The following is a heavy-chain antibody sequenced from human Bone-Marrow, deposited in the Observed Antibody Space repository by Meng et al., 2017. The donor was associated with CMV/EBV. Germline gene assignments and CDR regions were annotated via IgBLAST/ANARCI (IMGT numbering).Heavy chain of an antibody. Sequence: GESLKISCAASGFTFSSYAMSWVRQGPGKGLEWVSVIYSGGSSTYYADSVKGRFTISSDHSKNTLYLQMNSLRAEDTAVYYCATLEGWIVMWGYFDYWGQGTLVTVSS. CDR2: IYSGGSST. CDR3: ATLEGWIVMWGYFDY. D-gene: IGHD2-21*01. V-gene: IGHV3-23*03. CDR1: GFTFSSYA. J-gene: IGHJ4*02.